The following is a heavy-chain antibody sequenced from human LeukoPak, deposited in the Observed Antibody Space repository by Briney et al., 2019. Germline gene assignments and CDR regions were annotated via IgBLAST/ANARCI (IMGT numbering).Heavy chain of an antibody. CDR2: IYYSGST. J-gene: IGHJ4*02. Sequence: PSETLSLTFTVSGGSISSYCWSWIRQPPGKGLEWIGYIYYSGSTNYNPSLKSRVTISVDTSKNQFSLKLSSVTAADTAVYYCARHSAPYYYGSGSFDYWGQGTPVTVSS. V-gene: IGHV4-59*08. CDR3: ARHSAPYYYGSGSFDY. CDR1: GGSISSYC. D-gene: IGHD3-10*01.